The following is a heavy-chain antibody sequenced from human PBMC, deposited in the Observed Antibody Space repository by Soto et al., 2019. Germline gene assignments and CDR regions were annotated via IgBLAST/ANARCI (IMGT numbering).Heavy chain of an antibody. CDR1: GFTFSSYG. Sequence: QVQLVESGGGVVQPGRSLRLSCAASGFTFSSYGMHWVRQAPGKGLEWVAVISYDGSNTYYADSVKGRFTISRDNSKNTLYLQMNSLRAEDTAVYYCAKEGQIFGVVTYFDYWGQGTLVTVSS. D-gene: IGHD3-3*01. J-gene: IGHJ4*02. CDR2: ISYDGSNT. V-gene: IGHV3-30*18. CDR3: AKEGQIFGVVTYFDY.